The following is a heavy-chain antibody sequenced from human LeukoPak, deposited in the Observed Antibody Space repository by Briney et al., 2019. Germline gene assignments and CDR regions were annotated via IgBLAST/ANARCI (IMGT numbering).Heavy chain of an antibody. CDR1: GGSISSSSYY. CDR2: IYYSRST. V-gene: IGHV4-39*01. J-gene: IGHJ3*02. CDR3: AKMYYYDSSGYYSGTRAFDI. Sequence: PSETLSLTCTVSGGSISSSSYYWGWIRQPPGKGLEWIGSIYYSRSTYYNPSLKSRVTIYVDASKNQFSLKLSSVTAADTAVYYCAKMYYYDSSGYYSGTRAFDIWGQGTMVTVSS. D-gene: IGHD3-22*01.